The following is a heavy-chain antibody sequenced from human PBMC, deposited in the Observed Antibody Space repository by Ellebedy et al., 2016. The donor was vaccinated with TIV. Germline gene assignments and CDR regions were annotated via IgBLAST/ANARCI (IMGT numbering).Heavy chain of an antibody. D-gene: IGHD6-13*01. CDR3: AREVSIAAPYYYYMDV. Sequence: SWVRQAPGKGLEWVSSMSGDGDSTYYADAVKGRFTISRDNSKNTLYLQMNSLRAEDTAVYYCAREVSIAAPYYYYMDVWGKGTTVTVSS. J-gene: IGHJ6*03. V-gene: IGHV3-23*01. CDR2: MSGDGDST.